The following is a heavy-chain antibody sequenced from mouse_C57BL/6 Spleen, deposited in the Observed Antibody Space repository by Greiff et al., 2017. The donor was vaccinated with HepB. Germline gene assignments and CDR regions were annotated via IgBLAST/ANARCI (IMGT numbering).Heavy chain of an antibody. CDR1: GFTFSSYA. CDR3: TRAGSSYFDY. Sequence: EVKLMESGEGLVKPGGSLKLSCAASGFTFSSYAMSWVRQTPEKRLEWVAYISSGGDYIYYADTVKGRFTISRDNARNTLYLQMSSPKSEDTAMYYCTRAGSSYFDYWGQGTTLTVSS. D-gene: IGHD1-1*01. V-gene: IGHV5-9-1*02. J-gene: IGHJ2*01. CDR2: ISSGGDYI.